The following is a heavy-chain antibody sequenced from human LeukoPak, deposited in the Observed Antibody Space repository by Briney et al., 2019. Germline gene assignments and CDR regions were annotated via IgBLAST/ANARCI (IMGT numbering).Heavy chain of an antibody. CDR2: VSTYNGNT. CDR3: ARVRADYSYGSELFDY. J-gene: IGHJ4*02. D-gene: IGHD5-18*01. Sequence: ASVKVSCKGSGYTFTSYDISWVRQAPGQGLEWVGWVSTYNGNTNYAHKLQGRVTMPTDTSTSTAYMEVRSLKSDDTAVYYCARVRADYSYGSELFDYWGQGTLVTVSS. CDR1: GYTFTSYD. V-gene: IGHV1-18*01.